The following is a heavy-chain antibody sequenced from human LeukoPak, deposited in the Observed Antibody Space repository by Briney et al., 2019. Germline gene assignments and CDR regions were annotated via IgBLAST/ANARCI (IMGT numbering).Heavy chain of an antibody. V-gene: IGHV1-69*04. CDR1: GGTFSSYA. CDR2: IIPILGIA. D-gene: IGHD4-17*01. CDR3: ARGVYGDYLYYFDY. Sequence: ASVKVSCKASGGTFSSYAISWVRQAPGQGLEWMGRIIPILGIANYAQKFQGRVTITADISTSTAYMELSSLRSEDTAVYYCARGVYGDYLYYFDYWGQGTLVTVSS. J-gene: IGHJ4*02.